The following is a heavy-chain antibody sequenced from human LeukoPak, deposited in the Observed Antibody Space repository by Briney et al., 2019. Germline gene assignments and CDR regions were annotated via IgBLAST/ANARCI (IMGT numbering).Heavy chain of an antibody. D-gene: IGHD3-22*01. Sequence: SETLSLTCAVSGYSITSDYYWGWIRQPPGKGLEWIGSIYHSGSTYYNPSLKSRVTISVDTSKNQFSLKLSSVTAADTAVYYCARGRGGYAQPYYFDYWGQGTLVTVSS. CDR1: GYSITSDYY. CDR3: ARGRGGYAQPYYFDY. V-gene: IGHV4-38-2*01. J-gene: IGHJ4*02. CDR2: IYHSGST.